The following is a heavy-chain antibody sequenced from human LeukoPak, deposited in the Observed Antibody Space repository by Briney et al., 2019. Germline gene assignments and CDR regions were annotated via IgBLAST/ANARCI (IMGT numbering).Heavy chain of an antibody. V-gene: IGHV4-39*07. Sequence: SETLSLTCTVSGDSISSSSFYWGWIRQPPGKGLEWIGSVFYSGSTYYNPSPKSRVTISVDTSKNQFSLKLSSVTAADTAVYYCARAYYGSAHSGASDIWGQGTMVTVSS. CDR2: VFYSGST. CDR1: GDSISSSSFY. D-gene: IGHD3-10*01. CDR3: ARAYYGSAHSGASDI. J-gene: IGHJ3*02.